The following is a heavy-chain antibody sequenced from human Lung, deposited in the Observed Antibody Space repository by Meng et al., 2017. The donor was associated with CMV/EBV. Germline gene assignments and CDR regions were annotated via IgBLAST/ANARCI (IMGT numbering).Heavy chain of an antibody. V-gene: IGHV2-5*02. Sequence: QIPLEQSGPTLVQPTQTLTLPCTFSGFSLSTSGVGVGWIRQPPGKALECLAIIYGDDEKRYSPSLESRLTVTKDTSKNQVVLTMTNMVPVDTATYYCARAAARPSDWFDPWGQGTLVTVSS. CDR3: ARAAARPSDWFDP. J-gene: IGHJ5*02. D-gene: IGHD6-6*01. CDR1: GFSLSTSGVG. CDR2: IYGDDEK.